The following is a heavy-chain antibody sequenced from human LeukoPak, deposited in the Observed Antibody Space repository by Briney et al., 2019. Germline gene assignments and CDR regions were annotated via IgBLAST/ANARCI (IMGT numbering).Heavy chain of an antibody. CDR1: GGTFSSYA. Sequence: GASVKVSCKASGGTFSSYAISWVRQAPGQGLEWMGRIIPILGIANYAQKFQGRVTITADKSTSTAYMELSSLRSEDTAVYYCARASLIATLPAPLDYWGQGTLVTVSS. D-gene: IGHD6-6*01. CDR2: IIPILGIA. V-gene: IGHV1-69*04. CDR3: ARASLIATLPAPLDY. J-gene: IGHJ4*02.